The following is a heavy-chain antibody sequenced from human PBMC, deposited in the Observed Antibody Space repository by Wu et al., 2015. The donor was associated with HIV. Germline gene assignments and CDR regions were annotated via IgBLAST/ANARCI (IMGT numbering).Heavy chain of an antibody. V-gene: IGHV1-69*05. CDR3: ARGGGNEYFQP. J-gene: IGHJ1*01. D-gene: IGHD1-26*01. CDR2: IIPIFGTS. CDR1: GGTFRSHG. Sequence: QVQLVQSGAEVKKPGSSVKVSCKASGGTFRSHGISWVRQAPGQGLEWMGGIIPIFGTSDYARKFQGRVTITTDESTSTAYMELRSLRYEDTGIYYCARGGGNEYFQPWGQGTLVTVSS.